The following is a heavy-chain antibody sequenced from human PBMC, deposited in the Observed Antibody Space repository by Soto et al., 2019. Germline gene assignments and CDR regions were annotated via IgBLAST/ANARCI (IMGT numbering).Heavy chain of an antibody. CDR1: GYTFTSYD. J-gene: IGHJ3*02. CDR2: MNPNSGNT. V-gene: IGHV1-8*01. CDR3: ARVAYYYGSGSYFAFDI. Sequence: ASVKVSCKASGYTFTSYDINWVRQATGQGLEWMGWMNPNSGNTGYAQKFQGRVTMTRNTSISTAYMELSSLRSEDTAVYYCARVAYYYGSGSYFAFDIWGQGTMVTV. D-gene: IGHD3-10*01.